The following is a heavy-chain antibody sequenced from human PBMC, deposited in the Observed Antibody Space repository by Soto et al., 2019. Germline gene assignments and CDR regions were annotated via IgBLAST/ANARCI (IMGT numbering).Heavy chain of an antibody. V-gene: IGHV4-59*01. Sequence: PSETLSLTCTVSGGSIGHYYWSWIRRPPGRGLQWIGYVYHTGTTTYSPSLKSRVTISVDTSKNQVSLRLNSVTAADKGVYYCERDGRKDQISSYGMDIWGQGNVVTVSS. CDR1: GGSIGHYY. CDR3: ERDGRKDQISSYGMDI. J-gene: IGHJ6*02. CDR2: VYHTGTT. D-gene: IGHD2-15*01.